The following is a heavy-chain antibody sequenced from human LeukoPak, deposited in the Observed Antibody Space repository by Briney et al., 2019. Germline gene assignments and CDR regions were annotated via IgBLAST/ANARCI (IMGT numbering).Heavy chain of an antibody. CDR1: GFTFSSYS. V-gene: IGHV3-21*01. CDR3: ARFVYGYYYDSSGYTPPAYFDY. CDR2: ISSSSSYI. Sequence: GGSLRLSCAASGFTFSSYSMNWVRQAPGKGLEWVSSISSSSSYIYYADSVKGRFTISRDNAKNSLYLQMNSLRAEDTAVYYCARFVYGYYYDSSGYTPPAYFDYWGQGTLVTVSS. J-gene: IGHJ4*02. D-gene: IGHD3-22*01.